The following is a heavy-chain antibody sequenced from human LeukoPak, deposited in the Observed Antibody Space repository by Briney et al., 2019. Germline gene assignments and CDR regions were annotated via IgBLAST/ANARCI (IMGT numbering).Heavy chain of an antibody. D-gene: IGHD3-10*01. J-gene: IGHJ4*02. Sequence: ASVKVSCKASGYTFTSYDINWVRQATGQGLEWMGWMNPNSGNTGYAQKFQGRVTMTRHTSISTAYMELSSLRSEDTAVYYCARAPLSGSGPGGGRDYWGQGTLVTVSS. V-gene: IGHV1-8*01. CDR2: MNPNSGNT. CDR3: ARAPLSGSGPGGGRDY. CDR1: GYTFTSYD.